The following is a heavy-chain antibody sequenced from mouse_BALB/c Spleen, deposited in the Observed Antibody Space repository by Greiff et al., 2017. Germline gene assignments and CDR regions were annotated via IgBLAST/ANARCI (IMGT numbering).Heavy chain of an antibody. V-gene: IGHV1-7*01. CDR2: INPSTGYT. D-gene: IGHD2-4*01. CDR3: ARGGYDSSMDY. Sequence: VQLQQSGAELAKPGASVKMSCKASGYTFTSYWMHWVKQRPGQGLEWIGYINPSTGYTEYNQKFKDKATLTADKSSSTAYMQLSSLTSEDSAVYYCARGGYDSSMDYWGQGTSVTVSS. J-gene: IGHJ4*01. CDR1: GYTFTSYW.